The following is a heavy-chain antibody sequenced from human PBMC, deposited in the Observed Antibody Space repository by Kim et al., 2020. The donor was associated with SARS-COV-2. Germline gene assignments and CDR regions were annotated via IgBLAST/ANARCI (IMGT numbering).Heavy chain of an antibody. D-gene: IGHD2-2*01. J-gene: IGHJ4*02. CDR3: ARGDLSYCSSTSCYLFDY. V-gene: IGHV1-8*01. CDR1: GYTFTSYD. CDR2: MNPNSGNT. Sequence: ASVKVSCKTSGYTFTSYDINWVRQATGQGLEWMGWMNPNSGNTGYAQKFQGRVTMTKNTSISTAYMELSSLRSEDTAVYYCARGDLSYCSSTSCYLFDYWGQGTLVAVSS.